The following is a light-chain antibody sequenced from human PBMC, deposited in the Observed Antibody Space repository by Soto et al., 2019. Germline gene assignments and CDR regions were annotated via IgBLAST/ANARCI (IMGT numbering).Light chain of an antibody. CDR3: MQGTQFPYT. Sequence: DIVMTQTPLSSPVTLGPPASISCRSSQSLVHSDGNTYLSWLKQRPGQPPRILICKSPKRFSGVADRFSGSGAGTEFTLKISKVEAEDVGVYYCMQGTQFPYTFGQGTKLEMK. CDR1: QSLVHSDGNTY. V-gene: IGKV2-24*01. CDR2: KSP. J-gene: IGKJ2*01.